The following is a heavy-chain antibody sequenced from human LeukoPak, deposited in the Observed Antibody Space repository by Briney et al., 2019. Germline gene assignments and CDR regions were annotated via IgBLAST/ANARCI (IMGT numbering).Heavy chain of an antibody. CDR1: GFTFSSYW. D-gene: IGHD5-18*01. J-gene: IGHJ1*01. Sequence: GGSLRLSCAASGFTFSSYWMSWVRQAPGKGLEWVANIKQDGSEKYYVDSVKGRFTISRDNAKNSLYLQMNSLRAEDAAVYYCARADTAMIRIKDEYFQHWGQGTLVTVSS. CDR2: IKQDGSEK. V-gene: IGHV3-7*03. CDR3: ARADTAMIRIKDEYFQH.